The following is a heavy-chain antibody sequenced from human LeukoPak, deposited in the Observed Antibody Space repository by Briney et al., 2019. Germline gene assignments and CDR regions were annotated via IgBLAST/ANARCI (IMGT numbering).Heavy chain of an antibody. CDR2: INHSGST. J-gene: IGHJ5*02. CDR3: ARGLGDIVVVPAARPNWFDP. Sequence: SGTLSLTCAVYGGSFSGYYWSWIRQPPGKGLEWIGEINHSGSTNYNPSLKSRVTISVDTFKNQFSLKLSSVTAADTAVYYCARGLGDIVVVPAARPNWFDPWGQGTLVTVSS. V-gene: IGHV4-34*01. D-gene: IGHD2-2*01. CDR1: GGSFSGYY.